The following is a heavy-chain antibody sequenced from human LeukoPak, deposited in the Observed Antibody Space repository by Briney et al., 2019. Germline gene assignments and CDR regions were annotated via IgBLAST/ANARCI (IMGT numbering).Heavy chain of an antibody. V-gene: IGHV4-30-4*08. CDR2: IYYSGST. CDR1: GGSISSGDYY. D-gene: IGHD2-2*01. J-gene: IGHJ6*03. CDR3: ARDTPYCSSTSCSAGGYYYYMDV. Sequence: SETLSLTCTVSGGSISSGDYYWSWIRQPPGKGLEWIGYIYYSGSTYYNPSLKSRVTISVDTSKNQFSLKLSSVTAADTAVYYCARDTPYCSSTSCSAGGYYYYMDVWGKGTTVIVSS.